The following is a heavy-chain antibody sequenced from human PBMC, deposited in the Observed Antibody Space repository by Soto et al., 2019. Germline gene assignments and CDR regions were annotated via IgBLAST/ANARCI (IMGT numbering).Heavy chain of an antibody. CDR2: LYSGGTT. D-gene: IGHD1-26*01. J-gene: IGHJ5*02. CDR1: GFIISNSY. V-gene: IGHV3-53*01. CDR3: VRDRGGSYWLDP. Sequence: GGSLRLSCAASGFIISNSYMSWVRQAPGKGLEWVSILYSGGTTYYADSVKGRFTFSRDNAANTVFLQMNNLRVEDTAVYYCVRDRGGSYWLDPWGQGTLVTVSS.